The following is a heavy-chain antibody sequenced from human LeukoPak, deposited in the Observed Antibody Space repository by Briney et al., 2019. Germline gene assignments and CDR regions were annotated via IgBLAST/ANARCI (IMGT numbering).Heavy chain of an antibody. D-gene: IGHD6-6*01. CDR1: GFTFSSYA. V-gene: IGHV3-30*04. Sequence: GGSLRLSCAASGFTFSSYAMHRVRQAPGKGLEWVAVISYDGSNKYYADSVKGRFTISRDNSKNTLYLQMNSLRAEDTAVYYCARFASIAGDYWGQGTLVTVSS. CDR3: ARFASIAGDY. CDR2: ISYDGSNK. J-gene: IGHJ4*02.